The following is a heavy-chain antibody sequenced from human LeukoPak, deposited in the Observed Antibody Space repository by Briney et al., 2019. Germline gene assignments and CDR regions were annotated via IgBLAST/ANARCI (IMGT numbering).Heavy chain of an antibody. D-gene: IGHD3-22*01. J-gene: IGHJ3*02. CDR1: GFTFSSYA. CDR2: IYYSGST. V-gene: IGHV4-31*02. CDR3: ARVGDYYDSTGAFDI. Sequence: LRLSCAASGFTFSSYAMSWLRQHPGKGLEWIGYIYYSGSTYYNPSLKSRVTISVDTSKNQFSLKLSSVTAADTAVYYCARVGDYYDSTGAFDIWGQGTMVTVSS.